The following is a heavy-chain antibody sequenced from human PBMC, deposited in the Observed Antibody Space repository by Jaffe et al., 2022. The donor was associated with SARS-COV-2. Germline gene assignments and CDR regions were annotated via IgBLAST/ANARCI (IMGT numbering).Heavy chain of an antibody. CDR2: ISFDGSNT. D-gene: IGHD6-19*01. Sequence: QVQLVESGGGVVQPGRSLRLSCAASGFTFSRYGMHWVRQAPGKGLEWVAVISFDGSNTNYADSVKGRITISRDNSKNTLHLQMNSLRAEDTAVYYCAKDVAKGARSGWHYWYHGTDVWGQGTTVTVSS. CDR1: GFTFSRYG. CDR3: AKDVAKGARSGWHYWYHGTDV. J-gene: IGHJ6*02. V-gene: IGHV3-30*18.